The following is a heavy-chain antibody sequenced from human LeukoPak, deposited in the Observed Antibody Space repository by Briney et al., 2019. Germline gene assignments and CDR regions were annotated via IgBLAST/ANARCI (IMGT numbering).Heavy chain of an antibody. Sequence: GGSPRLSCAASGFTFSSYSMSWVRQAPGKGLEWVSAISGSGGSTYYADSVRGRFTISRDNSRNTLYLQMSSLRAEDTAVYYCARKYSNYYYYMDVWGKGTTVTVSS. CDR1: GFTFSSYS. CDR3: ARKYSNYYYYMDV. CDR2: ISGSGGST. V-gene: IGHV3-23*01. J-gene: IGHJ6*03. D-gene: IGHD4-11*01.